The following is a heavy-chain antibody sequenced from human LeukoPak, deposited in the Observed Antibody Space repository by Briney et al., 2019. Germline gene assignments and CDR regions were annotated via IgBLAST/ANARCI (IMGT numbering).Heavy chain of an antibody. J-gene: IGHJ4*02. CDR3: AKVAGGSYFFDY. D-gene: IGHD1-26*01. CDR1: GFTFSSYE. CDR2: ISSSGSTI. Sequence: GGSLRLSCAASGFTFSSYEMNWVRQAPGKGLEWVSYISSSGSTIYYADSVKGRFTISRDNAKNSLYLQMNSMRVEDSAVYYCAKVAGGSYFFDYWGQGTLVTVSS. V-gene: IGHV3-48*03.